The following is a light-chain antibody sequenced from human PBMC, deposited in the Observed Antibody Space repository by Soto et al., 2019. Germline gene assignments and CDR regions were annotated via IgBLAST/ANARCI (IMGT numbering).Light chain of an antibody. V-gene: IGKV1-5*03. CDR3: QQYNSYST. CDR1: QSISSY. CDR2: KAS. J-gene: IGKJ1*01. Sequence: IQMTQSPCSLSASVWDRVTITCRASQSISSYLNWYQQKPGKAPKLLIYKASSLESGVPSRFSGSGSGTEFTLTISSLQPDDFATYYCQQYNSYSTFGQGTKVDIK.